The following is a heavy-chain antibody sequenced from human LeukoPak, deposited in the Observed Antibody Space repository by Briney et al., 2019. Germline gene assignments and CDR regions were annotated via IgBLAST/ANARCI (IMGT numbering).Heavy chain of an antibody. D-gene: IGHD1-26*01. CDR2: INQDGSEK. CDR3: GELGAG. CDR1: GLTFSHYW. V-gene: IGHV3-7*01. Sequence: PGGSLRLSCAASGLTFSHYWMSWVRQAPGKGLEWVANINQDGSEKFYVDSVKGRFTISRDNAKNSLYLQMNSLRAEDTAVYYCGELGAGWGQGTLVTVSS. J-gene: IGHJ4*02.